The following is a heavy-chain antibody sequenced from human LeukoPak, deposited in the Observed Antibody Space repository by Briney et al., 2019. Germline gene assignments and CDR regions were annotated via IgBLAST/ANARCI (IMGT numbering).Heavy chain of an antibody. CDR1: GGTFSSYT. V-gene: IGHV1-69*04. J-gene: IGHJ6*03. CDR3: ARDSPTVLYSPTYCMDV. Sequence: SVKVSCKASGGTFSSYTISWVRQAPGQGLEWMGRIIPILGIANYAQKFQGRVTITADKSTSTAYMELSSLRSEDTAGYYCARDSPTVLYSPTYCMDVWGKGTTVTVSS. D-gene: IGHD4-17*01. CDR2: IIPILGIA.